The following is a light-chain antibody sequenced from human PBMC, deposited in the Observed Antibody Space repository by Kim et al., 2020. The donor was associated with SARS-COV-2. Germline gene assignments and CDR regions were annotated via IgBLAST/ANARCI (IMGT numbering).Light chain of an antibody. CDR2: GNT. Sequence: VTIACTWSSSNSGAGYDVHWYQQLPGRVPKLVIYGNTNRPSGVPDRFSGSKSGTSASLAITGLQAQDEADYYCQSFDSSLSGSMVFGGGTQLTVL. J-gene: IGLJ2*01. CDR3: QSFDSSLSGSMV. V-gene: IGLV1-40*01. CDR1: SSNSGAGYD.